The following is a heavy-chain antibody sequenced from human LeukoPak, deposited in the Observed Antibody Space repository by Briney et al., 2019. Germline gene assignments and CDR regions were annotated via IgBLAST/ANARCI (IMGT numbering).Heavy chain of an antibody. Sequence: GESLKISCAASGFTFSNYWMNWVRQAPGKGLEWVASIGQDGSENYYVDSVKGRFTISRDNAKNSLYLQMNSLRVEDTAVYYCATGGGWYFDYWGQGALITASS. V-gene: IGHV3-7*01. D-gene: IGHD6-19*01. J-gene: IGHJ4*02. CDR3: ATGGGWYFDY. CDR2: IGQDGSEN. CDR1: GFTFSNYW.